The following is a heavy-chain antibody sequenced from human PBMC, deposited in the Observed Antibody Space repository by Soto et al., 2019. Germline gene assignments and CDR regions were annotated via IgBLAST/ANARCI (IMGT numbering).Heavy chain of an antibody. V-gene: IGHV5-10-1*01. J-gene: IGHJ6*02. CDR3: ASVEYSASQYNMDV. D-gene: IGHD5-12*01. CDR1: GYSFTSYW. CDR2: IDPSDSYT. Sequence: GESLKISCKGSGYSFTSYWISWVRQMPGKGLEWMGAIDPSDSYTNYSPSFQGHVTISADKSISIAYLQWSSLKASDTAMYYCASVEYSASQYNMDVWGQGTTVTVSS.